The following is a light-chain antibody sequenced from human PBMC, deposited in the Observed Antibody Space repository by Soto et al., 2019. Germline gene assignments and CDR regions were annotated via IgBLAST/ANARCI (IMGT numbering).Light chain of an antibody. V-gene: IGLV2-23*02. Sequence: QSALTQPASVSGSPGQSITISCTGTSSNVGSYKLVSWYQQHPGKAPKLMIFEVNKRPSGVSNRFSGSKSGNTASLTISGLKVEDEADYYCCSYVGRSSGVFGGGTKLTVL. CDR3: CSYVGRSSGV. CDR2: EVN. J-gene: IGLJ3*02. CDR1: SSNVGSYKL.